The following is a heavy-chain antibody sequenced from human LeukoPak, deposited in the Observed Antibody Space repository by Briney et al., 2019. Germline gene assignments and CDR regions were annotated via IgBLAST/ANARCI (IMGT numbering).Heavy chain of an antibody. CDR1: GFTFSDYY. Sequence: GGSLRLSCAASGFTFSDYYMSWIRQAPGKGLEWVSYISSSGSTIYYADSVKGRFTISRDNAKNSLYLQMNSLRAEDTAVYYCARDWVSDMDNWFDPWGQGTLVTVSS. D-gene: IGHD2-8*01. CDR2: ISSSGSTI. J-gene: IGHJ5*02. CDR3: ARDWVSDMDNWFDP. V-gene: IGHV3-11*01.